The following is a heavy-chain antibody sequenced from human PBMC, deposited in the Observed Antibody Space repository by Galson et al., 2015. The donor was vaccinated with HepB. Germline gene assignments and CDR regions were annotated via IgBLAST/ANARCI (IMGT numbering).Heavy chain of an antibody. J-gene: IGHJ4*02. Sequence: SLRLSCAASGFTFSSYAMSWVRQAPGKGLEWVSAISGSGGSTYYADSVKGRFTVSRGNSKNTLYLQMNSLRADDTAVYYCAKDIYSSAWYSSYDHWGQGTLVTVSS. V-gene: IGHV3-23*01. D-gene: IGHD6-19*01. CDR3: AKDIYSSAWYSSYDH. CDR1: GFTFSSYA. CDR2: ISGSGGST.